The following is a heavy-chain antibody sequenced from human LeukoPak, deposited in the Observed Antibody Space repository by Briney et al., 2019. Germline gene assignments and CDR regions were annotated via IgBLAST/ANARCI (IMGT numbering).Heavy chain of an antibody. Sequence: PSETLSLTCTVSGGSISISNYYWGWIRQPPGTGLEWIGSMSYSGRTYYNPSLKTRVTVSLDTSKNQFSLNLISVTAADTAVYYCARQTGSGLFILPGGQGTLVTVSS. J-gene: IGHJ4*02. V-gene: IGHV4-39*01. CDR1: GGSISISNYY. CDR2: MSYSGRT. D-gene: IGHD3/OR15-3a*01. CDR3: ARQTGSGLFILP.